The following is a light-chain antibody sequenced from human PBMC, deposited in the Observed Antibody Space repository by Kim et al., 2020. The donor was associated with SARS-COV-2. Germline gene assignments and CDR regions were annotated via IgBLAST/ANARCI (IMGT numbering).Light chain of an antibody. CDR2: DEN. CDR3: CSRNSRAKVYV. V-gene: IGLV3-19*01. J-gene: IGLJ1*01. Sequence: ALGQTVRITCQGDSLRKSYASWYQQKPGQATILVMSDENNRPSGIPDRFSGSTSGSTASLTITGAQAEDEADYYCCSRNSRAKVYVFGTGTKVTVL. CDR1: SLRKSY.